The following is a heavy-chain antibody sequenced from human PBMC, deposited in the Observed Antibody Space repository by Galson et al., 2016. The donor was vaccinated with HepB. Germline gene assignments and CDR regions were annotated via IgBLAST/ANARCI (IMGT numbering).Heavy chain of an antibody. V-gene: IGHV1-18*01. CDR3: ARALLAIDDF. Sequence: SVKVSCKASGYTFTRNGISWVRQAPGQGLEWMGWINAYSGNTNYAQKFQGRVTMTTDTSTSTAYMELRSLRSDDTAVYSCARALLAIDDFWGQGTLVTVSS. CDR2: INAYSGNT. D-gene: IGHD1-26*01. J-gene: IGHJ4*02. CDR1: GYTFTRNG.